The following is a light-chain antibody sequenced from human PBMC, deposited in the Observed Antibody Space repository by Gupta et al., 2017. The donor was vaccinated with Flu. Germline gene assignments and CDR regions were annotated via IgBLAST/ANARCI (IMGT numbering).Light chain of an antibody. J-gene: IGKJ4*01. CDR3: HEAQRIT. CDR1: QSVSNY. V-gene: IGKV3-11*01. Sequence: QSPVTLSLSPGDRATRSGRASQSVSNYIDWDQQRRGQAPRLLIYDTANRDTGSTDRFAGSGAGTDFTLTISSLEYEDFEGYDCHEAQRITFGGGTKVEIK. CDR2: DTA.